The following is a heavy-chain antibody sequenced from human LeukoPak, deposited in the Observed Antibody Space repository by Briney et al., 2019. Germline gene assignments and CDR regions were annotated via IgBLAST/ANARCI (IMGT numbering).Heavy chain of an antibody. D-gene: IGHD3-10*01. CDR2: ISGSGGST. CDR3: ARDSGSGSYSGY. J-gene: IGHJ4*02. Sequence: GGSLRLSCAASGFTISDYWMSWVRQAPGKGLEWVSAISGSGGSTYYADSVKGRFTISRDNSKNTLYLQMNSLRAEDTAVYYCARDSGSGSYSGYWGLGTLVTVSS. CDR1: GFTISDYW. V-gene: IGHV3-23*01.